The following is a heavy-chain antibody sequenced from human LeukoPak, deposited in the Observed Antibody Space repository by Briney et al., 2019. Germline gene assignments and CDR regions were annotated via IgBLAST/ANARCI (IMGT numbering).Heavy chain of an antibody. CDR2: INHSGYT. CDR1: GVSFNDYY. V-gene: IGHV4-34*01. D-gene: IGHD4-17*01. CDR3: TRMTTGHDY. J-gene: IGHJ4*02. Sequence: SETLSLTCAVSGVSFNDYYWSWVRQTPGRGLEWIGEINHSGYTNDSPSLKSRVTLSIDTSRKQFSLNLRSVTVADTGIYYCTRMTTGHDYWGQGTLVTVSS.